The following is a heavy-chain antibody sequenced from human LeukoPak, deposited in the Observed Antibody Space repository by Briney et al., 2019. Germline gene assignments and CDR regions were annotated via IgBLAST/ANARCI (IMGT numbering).Heavy chain of an antibody. CDR3: ARNLAASGIRAPWFDP. CDR2: TYYRSKWYN. J-gene: IGHJ5*02. Sequence: SQTLSLTCAISGDSVSGNSAAWNWIRQSPSRGLEWLGRTYYRSKWYNDYAVSVKSRITINPDTSKNQFSLQLNSVTPEDTAVYYWARNLAASGIRAPWFDPWGQGTLVTGSS. CDR1: GDSVSGNSAA. V-gene: IGHV6-1*01. D-gene: IGHD6-13*01.